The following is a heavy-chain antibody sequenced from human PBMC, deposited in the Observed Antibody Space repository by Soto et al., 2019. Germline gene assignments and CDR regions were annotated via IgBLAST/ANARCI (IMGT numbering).Heavy chain of an antibody. CDR1: GYTFTSYD. D-gene: IGHD2-15*01. J-gene: IGHJ6*02. Sequence: ASVKVSCKASGYTFTSYDINWVRQATGQGLEWMGWISAYNGNTNYAQKLQGRVTMTTDTSTSTAYMELRSLRSDDTAVYYCARAPCSGGSCYSDYYYYGMDVWGQGTTVTVSS. V-gene: IGHV1-18*01. CDR2: ISAYNGNT. CDR3: ARAPCSGGSCYSDYYYYGMDV.